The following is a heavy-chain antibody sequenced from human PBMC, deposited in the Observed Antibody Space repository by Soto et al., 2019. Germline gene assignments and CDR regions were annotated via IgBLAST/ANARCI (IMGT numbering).Heavy chain of an antibody. Sequence: SETLSLTCTVSGGSISSGDYYWSWIRQPPGKGLEWIGYIYYSGSTYYNPSLKSRVTISVDTSKNQFSLKLSSVTAADTAVYYCASERTDSRDGFDYWGQGTLVTVSS. CDR1: GGSISSGDYY. CDR2: IYYSGST. CDR3: ASERTDSRDGFDY. J-gene: IGHJ4*02. D-gene: IGHD3-22*01. V-gene: IGHV4-30-4*01.